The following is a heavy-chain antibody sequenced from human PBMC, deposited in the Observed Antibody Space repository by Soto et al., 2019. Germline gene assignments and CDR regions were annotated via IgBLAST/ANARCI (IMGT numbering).Heavy chain of an antibody. D-gene: IGHD1-1*01. Sequence: QVQLVQSGAEVRKPGASVKVSCKASGYTFSDYYIHWVRQATGQGLEWMGWINPNSGGTKYAPKFQGGVTMTRDTSITTAYREFSRLRSGDTAVYYCAREPATAKKEGVDFWGQGTLGTVSS. CDR1: GYTFSDYY. J-gene: IGHJ4*02. V-gene: IGHV1-2*02. CDR3: AREPATAKKEGVDF. CDR2: INPNSGGT.